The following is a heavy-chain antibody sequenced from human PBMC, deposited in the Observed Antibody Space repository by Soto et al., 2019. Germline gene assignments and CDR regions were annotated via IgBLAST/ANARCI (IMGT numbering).Heavy chain of an antibody. J-gene: IGHJ5*02. Sequence: QVQLVQSGAEVKKPGSSVKVSCKASGGTFSSYAISWVRQAPGQGLEWMGGIIPIFGTANYAQKFQGRVTITADKSTSTAYMELSSLRSEDTAVYYCARDRGRGRLGYCSGGSCYSGWFDPRGQGTLVTVSS. CDR2: IIPIFGTA. D-gene: IGHD2-15*01. V-gene: IGHV1-69*06. CDR3: ARDRGRGRLGYCSGGSCYSGWFDP. CDR1: GGTFSSYA.